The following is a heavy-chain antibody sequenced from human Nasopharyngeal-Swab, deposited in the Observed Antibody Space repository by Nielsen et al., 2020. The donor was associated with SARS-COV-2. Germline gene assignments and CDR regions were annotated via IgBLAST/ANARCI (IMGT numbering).Heavy chain of an antibody. J-gene: IGHJ4*02. CDR3: ARGNYDFWSGYLDY. D-gene: IGHD3-3*01. Sequence: SETLSLTCAVFGGSFSCYYWGWIRQPPGKGLEWIGSIYYSGSTYYNPSLKSRVTISVDTSKNQFSLKLSSVTAADTAVYYCARGNYDFWSGYLDYWGQGTLVTVSS. CDR1: GGSFSCYY. CDR2: IYYSGST. V-gene: IGHV4-39*01.